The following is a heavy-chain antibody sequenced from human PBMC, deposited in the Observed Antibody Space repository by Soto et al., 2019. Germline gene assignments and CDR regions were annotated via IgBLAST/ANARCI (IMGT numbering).Heavy chain of an antibody. J-gene: IGHJ4*02. D-gene: IGHD3-22*01. CDR2: IIPILGIA. Sequence: SVKVSCKASGGTFSSYTISWVRQAPGQGLEWMGRIIPILGIANYAQNFQGRVTFTRDTSANTAYMELSGLISEDTAVYYCARPQDYDDCLDSWGQGTLVTVSS. V-gene: IGHV1-69*02. CDR1: GGTFSSYT. CDR3: ARPQDYDDCLDS.